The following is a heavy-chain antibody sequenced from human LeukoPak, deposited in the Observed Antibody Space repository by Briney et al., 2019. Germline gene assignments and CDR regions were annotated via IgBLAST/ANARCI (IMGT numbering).Heavy chain of an antibody. CDR1: GFPFSSYS. CDR2: ISRTSSYI. V-gene: IGHV3-21*01. CDR3: ARDRGLEGITMVRGAGRPSYFDY. J-gene: IGHJ4*02. D-gene: IGHD3-10*01. Sequence: NAGGSLRLSCAASGFPFSSYSMNWVRQAPGKGLEWVSSISRTSSYIYYADSVKGRFTISRDNSKNTLYLQMNSLRAEDTAVYCCARDRGLEGITMVRGAGRPSYFDYWGQGTLVTVSS.